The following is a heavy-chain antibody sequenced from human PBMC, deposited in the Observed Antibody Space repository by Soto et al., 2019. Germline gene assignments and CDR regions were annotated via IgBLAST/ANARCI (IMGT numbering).Heavy chain of an antibody. D-gene: IGHD3-10*01. V-gene: IGHV1-46*01. J-gene: IGHJ5*02. CDR3: ARDGDRDYYGSGSYRGWYNWFDP. CDR1: GYTFTSYY. Sequence: ASVKVSCKASGYTFTSYYMHWVRQAPGQGLEWMGIINPSGGSTSYAQKFQGRVTMTRDTSTSTVYMELSSLRSEDTAVYYCARDGDRDYYGSGSYRGWYNWFDPWGQGTLVTVSS. CDR2: INPSGGST.